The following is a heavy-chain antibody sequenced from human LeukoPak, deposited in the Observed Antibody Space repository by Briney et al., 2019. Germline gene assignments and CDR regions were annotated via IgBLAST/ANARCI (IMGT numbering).Heavy chain of an antibody. V-gene: IGHV4-59*08. J-gene: IGHJ5*02. Sequence: PSETLSLTCTVSGGSISGYYWSWVRQSPEKGLESIGFIYSTGSTSYNPSLKSRVTISIDTSKNQFSLKLSSVTAADTAVYYCARAYSSSWYFNWFDPWGQGTLVTVSS. CDR2: IYSTGST. D-gene: IGHD6-13*01. CDR3: ARAYSSSWYFNWFDP. CDR1: GGSISGYY.